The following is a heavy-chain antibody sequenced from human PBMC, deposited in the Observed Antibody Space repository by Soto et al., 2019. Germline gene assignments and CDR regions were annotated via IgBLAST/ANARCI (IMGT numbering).Heavy chain of an antibody. CDR3: ARGGSYYYYYGLDV. J-gene: IGHJ6*04. Sequence: SETLSLTCTVSGVSVSNGNFYWSWIRQPPGKGLEWIGYIYYNGSTNYNPSLKSRVTISVDMSKNQFSLTLKSVTAADTAVYYCARGGSYYYYYGLDVWGEGTTVTVSS. D-gene: IGHD1-26*01. CDR1: GVSVSNGNFY. CDR2: IYYNGST. V-gene: IGHV4-61*01.